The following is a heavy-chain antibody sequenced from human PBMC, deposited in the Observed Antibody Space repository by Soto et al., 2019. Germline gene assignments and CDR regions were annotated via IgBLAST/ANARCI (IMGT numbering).Heavy chain of an antibody. V-gene: IGHV1-46*01. Sequence: ASVKVSCKASGYTFTSYYTHWVRQAPGQGLEWMGIINPSGGSTSYAQKFQGRVTMTRDTSTSTVYMELSSLRSEDTAVYYCARAGVGATMDYYYYGMDVWGQGTTVTVSS. J-gene: IGHJ6*02. CDR1: GYTFTSYY. CDR3: ARAGVGATMDYYYYGMDV. D-gene: IGHD1-26*01. CDR2: INPSGGST.